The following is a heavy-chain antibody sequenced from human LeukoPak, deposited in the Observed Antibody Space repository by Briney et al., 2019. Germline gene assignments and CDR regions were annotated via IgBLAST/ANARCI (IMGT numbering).Heavy chain of an antibody. CDR2: IYYSGST. V-gene: IGHV4-59*01. CDR3: ARTIAAAGSNYYYGMDV. D-gene: IGHD6-13*01. CDR1: GGSISSYY. Sequence: PSETLSLTCTVSGGSISSYYWSWIRQPPGKGLEWIGYIYYSGSTNYNPSLKSRVTISVDTSKNQFSLKLSSVTAADTAVYYCARTIAAAGSNYYYGMDVWGQGTTVTVS. J-gene: IGHJ6*02.